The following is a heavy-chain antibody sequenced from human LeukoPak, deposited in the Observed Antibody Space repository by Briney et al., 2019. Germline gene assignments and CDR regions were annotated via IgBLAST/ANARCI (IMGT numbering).Heavy chain of an antibody. CDR2: ISSSSSYI. J-gene: IGHJ4*02. D-gene: IGHD6-19*01. CDR3: ASSGYTSGWYPY. CDR1: GFTFSSYS. V-gene: IGHV3-21*01. Sequence: PGGSPRLSCAASGFTFSSYSMNWVRQAPGKGLEWVSSISSSSSYIYYADSVKGRFTISRDNAKNSLYLQMNSLRAEDTAVYYCASSGYTSGWYPYWGQGTLVTVSS.